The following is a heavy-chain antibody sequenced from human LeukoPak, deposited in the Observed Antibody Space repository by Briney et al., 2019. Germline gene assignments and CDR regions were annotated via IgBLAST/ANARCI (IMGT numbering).Heavy chain of an antibody. Sequence: SETLSLTCTVSGASTSAYYWSWIRQPPGKGLEWIGYSYSGGNANYNPSLKSRVTISIDTSENQFSLRLTSVTAADTAVYFCAHSKRGGGYYINAFAAWGQGALVTISS. CDR2: SYSGGNA. V-gene: IGHV4-59*01. CDR3: AHSKRGGGYYINAFAA. J-gene: IGHJ3*01. D-gene: IGHD1-26*01. CDR1: GASTSAYY.